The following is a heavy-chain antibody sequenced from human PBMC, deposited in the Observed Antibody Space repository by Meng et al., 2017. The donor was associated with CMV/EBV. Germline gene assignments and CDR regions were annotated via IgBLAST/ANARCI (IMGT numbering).Heavy chain of an antibody. J-gene: IGHJ6*02. V-gene: IGHV3-30-3*01. CDR3: ARDWYCSSTSCLYYYYYYGMDV. CDR1: GFTFSSYA. Sequence: GESLKISCAASGFTFSSYAMHWVRQAPGKGLEWVAVISYDGSNKYYADSVKGRFTISRDNSKNTLYLQMNSLRAEDTAVYYCARDWYCSSTSCLYYYYYYGMDVWGQGTTVTVSS. D-gene: IGHD2-2*01. CDR2: ISYDGSNK.